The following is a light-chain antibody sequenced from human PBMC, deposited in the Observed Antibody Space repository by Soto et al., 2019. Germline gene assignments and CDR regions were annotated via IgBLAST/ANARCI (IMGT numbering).Light chain of an antibody. CDR1: QSISSY. Sequence: EIVLTQSPATLSLSPGERATLSCRASQSISSYLAWYQQKPDQAPRLLIYDASNRATGIPARFXGSGXGTXXXXXXXXXXPXDXAVXYCHXRSXXPFTFGPGTKVDIK. V-gene: IGKV3-11*01. CDR2: DAS. CDR3: HXRSXXPFT. J-gene: IGKJ3*01.